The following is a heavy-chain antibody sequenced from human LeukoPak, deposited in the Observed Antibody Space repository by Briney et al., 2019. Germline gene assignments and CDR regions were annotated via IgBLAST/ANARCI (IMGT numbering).Heavy chain of an antibody. Sequence: PGGSLRLSCAASGFTFSSYGVYWVRQAPGKGLEGVAAISNDGSKTHHADSVKGRLTISRDNSKNTLSLQMNSLRLEDTAVYYCAREAEIRRNFFYMDVWGRGTMVTVSS. CDR1: GFTFSSYG. J-gene: IGHJ6*03. CDR2: ISNDGSKT. CDR3: AREAEIRRNFFYMDV. V-gene: IGHV3-30*16. D-gene: IGHD3-16*01.